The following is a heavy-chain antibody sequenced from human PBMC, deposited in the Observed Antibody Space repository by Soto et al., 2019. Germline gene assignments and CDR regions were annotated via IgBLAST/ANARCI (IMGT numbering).Heavy chain of an antibody. Sequence: PSETLSLTCAVSSGSISSSNWWSWVRQPPGKGLEWIGEIYHSGSTNYNPSLKSRVTISVDKSKNQFSLKLSSVTAADTAVYYCARGWAAAGINYYYYYMDVWGKGTTVTVSS. J-gene: IGHJ6*03. V-gene: IGHV4-4*02. CDR2: IYHSGST. D-gene: IGHD6-13*01. CDR1: SGSISSSNW. CDR3: ARGWAAAGINYYYYYMDV.